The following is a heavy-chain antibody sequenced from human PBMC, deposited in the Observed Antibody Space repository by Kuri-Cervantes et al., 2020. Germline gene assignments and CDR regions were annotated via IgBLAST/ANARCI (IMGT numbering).Heavy chain of an antibody. CDR3: ARDFEIAAAGPLLY. Sequence: SVKVSCKASGGTFSSYAISWVRQAPGQGLEWMGGIIPIFGTANYAQRFQGRVTITADESTSTAYMELSSLRSEDTAVYYCARDFEIAAAGPLLYWGQGTLVTVSS. CDR2: IIPIFGTA. D-gene: IGHD6-13*01. V-gene: IGHV1-69*13. J-gene: IGHJ4*02. CDR1: GGTFSSYA.